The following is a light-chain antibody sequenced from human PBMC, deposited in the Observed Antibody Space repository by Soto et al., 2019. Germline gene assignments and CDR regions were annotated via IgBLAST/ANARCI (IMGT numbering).Light chain of an antibody. V-gene: IGKV1-27*01. Sequence: DIQMTQSPTSLSASVGDRVTITCRASQGIRNFVAWYQQKPGKAPKLLIYAASTLQSGVPSRFSGSGSGTDFTLTINSLQPEDVATCSCQMYSSVPVFGPGTKVEIK. J-gene: IGKJ3*01. CDR3: QMYSSVPV. CDR2: AAS. CDR1: QGIRNF.